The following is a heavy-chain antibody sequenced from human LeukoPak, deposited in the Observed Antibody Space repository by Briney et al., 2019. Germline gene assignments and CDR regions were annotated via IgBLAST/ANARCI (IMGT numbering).Heavy chain of an antibody. CDR1: GFTFSSYA. Sequence: PGGSLRLSCAAPGFTFSSYAMHWVRQAPGKGLEWVAVISYDGNNKYYADSVKGRLTISRDNSKNTLYLQMNSLRAEDTAVYYCARSMQHGYRSSHYAFDIWGQGTMVTVSS. V-gene: IGHV3-30*04. CDR3: ARSMQHGYRSSHYAFDI. D-gene: IGHD5-18*01. CDR2: ISYDGNNK. J-gene: IGHJ3*02.